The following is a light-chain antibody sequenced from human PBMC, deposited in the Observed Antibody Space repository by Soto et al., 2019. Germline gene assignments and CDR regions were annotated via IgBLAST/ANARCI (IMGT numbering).Light chain of an antibody. V-gene: IGKV1-39*01. Sequence: DIQMTQSPSSLSASVGDRVTITCRASQSISSYLNWYQQKPGKSPKLLIYAASSLQSGVPSRFSGSGSGTDFTLTISSLQPEDFATYYCQQRYSTRIPFGGGTKVEIK. CDR1: QSISSY. CDR3: QQRYSTRIP. J-gene: IGKJ4*01. CDR2: AAS.